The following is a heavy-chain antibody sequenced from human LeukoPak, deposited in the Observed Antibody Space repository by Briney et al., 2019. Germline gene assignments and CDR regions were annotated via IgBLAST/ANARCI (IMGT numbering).Heavy chain of an antibody. J-gene: IGHJ6*03. Sequence: GGSLRLSCAASGFTFSSYWMSWVRQAPGKGLEWVANIKQDGSVKYYVDSGKGRFTISRDNAKNSLYLQMNSLRAEDTAVYYCARVKQQLVRLLSRDTTYYYYYYMDVWGKGTTVTVSS. D-gene: IGHD6-13*01. CDR3: ARVKQQLVRLLSRDTTYYYYYYMDV. CDR1: GFTFSSYW. V-gene: IGHV3-7*01. CDR2: IKQDGSVK.